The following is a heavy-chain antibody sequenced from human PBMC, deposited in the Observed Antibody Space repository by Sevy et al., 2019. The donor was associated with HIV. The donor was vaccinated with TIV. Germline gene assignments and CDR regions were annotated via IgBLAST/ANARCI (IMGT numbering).Heavy chain of an antibody. CDR2: ISYDGSNK. CDR1: GFTFSSFG. Sequence: GGSLRLSCAASGFTFSSFGIHWVRQAPGKGLEWVAVISYDGSNKYYADSVKGRFTISRDNSKNTLYLQMNSLRAEDTALYYCAKDLYGSGTRGIYYYYYGMDVWGQGTTVTVSS. J-gene: IGHJ6*02. V-gene: IGHV3-30*18. D-gene: IGHD3-10*01. CDR3: AKDLYGSGTRGIYYYYYGMDV.